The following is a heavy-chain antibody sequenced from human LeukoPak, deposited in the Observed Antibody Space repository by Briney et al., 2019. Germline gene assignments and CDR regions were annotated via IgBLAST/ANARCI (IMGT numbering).Heavy chain of an antibody. D-gene: IGHD2-21*01. Sequence: PGGSLRLSCAASGFTFSSYWMSWVRQAPGKGLEWVANIKQDGSEKYYVDSVKGRFTISRDNAKNSLYLQMNSLRVEDTAFYFCARGWVGDSRPLDYWGQGTLVTVSS. V-gene: IGHV3-7*03. CDR1: GFTFSSYW. CDR2: IKQDGSEK. J-gene: IGHJ4*02. CDR3: ARGWVGDSRPLDY.